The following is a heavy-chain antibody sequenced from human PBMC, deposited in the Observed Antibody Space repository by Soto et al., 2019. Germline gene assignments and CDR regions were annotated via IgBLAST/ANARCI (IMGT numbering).Heavy chain of an antibody. J-gene: IGHJ3*02. V-gene: IGHV3-7*03. D-gene: IGHD2-2*01. Sequence: GSLRLSCAASGFTFSSYWMSWVRQAPGKGLEWVANIKQDGSEKYYVDSVKGRFTISRDNAKNSLYLQMNSLRAEDTAVYYCARGYAVYCSSTSCYSIAGAFDIWGQGTMVTVSS. CDR3: ARGYAVYCSSTSCYSIAGAFDI. CDR1: GFTFSSYW. CDR2: IKQDGSEK.